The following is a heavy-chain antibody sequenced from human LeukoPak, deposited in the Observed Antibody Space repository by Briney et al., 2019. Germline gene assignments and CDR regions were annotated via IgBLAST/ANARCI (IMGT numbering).Heavy chain of an antibody. J-gene: IGHJ5*02. Sequence: KTSETLSLTCTVSGGSISSYYWSWIRQPAGKGPEWIGRIYTSGSTNYNPSLKSRVTMSVDTSKDQFSLKLSSVTAADTAVYYCAREPITLNYYDSSGYLGSWFDPWGQGTLVTVSS. CDR3: AREPITLNYYDSSGYLGSWFDP. CDR1: GGSISSYY. V-gene: IGHV4-4*07. CDR2: IYTSGST. D-gene: IGHD3-22*01.